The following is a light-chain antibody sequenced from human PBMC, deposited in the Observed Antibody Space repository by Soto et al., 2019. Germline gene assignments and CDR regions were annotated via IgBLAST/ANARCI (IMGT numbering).Light chain of an antibody. V-gene: IGKV1-5*03. Sequence: DIQMTQSPSTLSESLGDRVTITCRASQTISSWLSWYQHKPGKAPKLLIYKASTLKSGVPSRFSGSGSGTEFTLTISSLQPDDFATYYCQHYNSYSEAFGQGTKVDIK. CDR1: QTISSW. CDR2: KAS. J-gene: IGKJ1*01. CDR3: QHYNSYSEA.